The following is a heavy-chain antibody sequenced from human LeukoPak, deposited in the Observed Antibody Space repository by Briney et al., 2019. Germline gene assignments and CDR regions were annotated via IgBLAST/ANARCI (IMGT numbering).Heavy chain of an antibody. V-gene: IGHV4-38-2*02. Sequence: SETLSLTCAVSGYSISSGYYWGWIRQPPGKGLEWIGSIYHSGSTYYNPSLKSRVTVSVDTSKNQFSLKLSSVTAADTAVYYCARDVKRGRIDYWGQGTLVTVSS. CDR3: ARDVKRGRIDY. J-gene: IGHJ4*02. D-gene: IGHD3-10*01. CDR1: GYSISSGYY. CDR2: IYHSGST.